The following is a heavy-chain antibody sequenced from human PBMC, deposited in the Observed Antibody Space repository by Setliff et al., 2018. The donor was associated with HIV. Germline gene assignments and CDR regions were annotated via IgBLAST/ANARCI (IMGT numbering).Heavy chain of an antibody. CDR2: IYNIGST. CDR3: ARPVSKYFYGMDV. J-gene: IGHJ6*02. V-gene: IGHV4-39*01. CDR1: GGSISSSSYY. Sequence: SETLSLTCTVSGGSISSSSYYWGWIRQPPGKGLEWIGSIYNIGSTYYNPSLKSRVTISVDTSKNQFSLKLSSVTAADTAVYYCARPVSKYFYGMDVWGLGTTVTVSS.